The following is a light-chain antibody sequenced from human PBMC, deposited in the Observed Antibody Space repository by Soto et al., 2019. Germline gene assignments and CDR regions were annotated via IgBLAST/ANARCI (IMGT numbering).Light chain of an antibody. V-gene: IGKV3-20*01. CDR2: GAS. CDR1: QSVSSSY. CDR3: QQYGSSGT. Sequence: ESVLTHSPCTLSLSPGERPTLCCRASQSVSSSYLAWYQQKPGQAPRLLIYGASSRATGIPDRFSGIGSGTDSTLTISRLQPEDFAVYYCQQYGSSGTFGQGTKVDIK. J-gene: IGKJ1*01.